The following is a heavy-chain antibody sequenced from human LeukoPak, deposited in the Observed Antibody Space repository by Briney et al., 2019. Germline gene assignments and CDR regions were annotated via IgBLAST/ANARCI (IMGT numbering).Heavy chain of an antibody. J-gene: IGHJ4*02. V-gene: IGHV3-7*01. CDR2: INPDESHT. CDR3: ARDRAYDAFDY. D-gene: IGHD5-12*01. CDR1: GFSFSTSW. Sequence: GSQRLSCAASGFSFSTSWMAWVRQAPGKGLQWVGNINPDESHTDYIDSVKGRFTMSRDNAENSLFLQVHSLRDEDTAVYYCARDRAYDAFDYWGRGTLVTVSS.